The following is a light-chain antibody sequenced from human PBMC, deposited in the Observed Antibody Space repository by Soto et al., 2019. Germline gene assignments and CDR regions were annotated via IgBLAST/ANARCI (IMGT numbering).Light chain of an antibody. CDR2: EVN. V-gene: IGLV2-8*01. CDR3: TSYAGGNNV. J-gene: IGLJ1*01. CDR1: SSDVGGYNY. Sequence: QSALTQPASVSGSPGQSVTISCTGTSSDVGGYNYVSWYQQHPGKVPKLMVYEVNKRPSGVPDRFSGSKSGNTASLTVSGLQAEDEADYYCTSYAGGNNVFGTGTKVTVL.